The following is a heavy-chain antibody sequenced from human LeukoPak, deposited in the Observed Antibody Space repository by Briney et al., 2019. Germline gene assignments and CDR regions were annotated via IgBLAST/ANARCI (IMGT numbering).Heavy chain of an antibody. D-gene: IGHD2-21*02. CDR2: IPYDGSNK. CDR1: GFTFSSYG. Sequence: GGSLRLSCAASGFTFSSYGIHWVRQAPGKGLEWVAVIPYDGSNKYYADSVKGRFTISRDNSKNTLYLQMNSLRAEDTAVYYCAKETDGVDAFDIWGQGTMVTVSS. V-gene: IGHV3-30*18. CDR3: AKETDGVDAFDI. J-gene: IGHJ3*02.